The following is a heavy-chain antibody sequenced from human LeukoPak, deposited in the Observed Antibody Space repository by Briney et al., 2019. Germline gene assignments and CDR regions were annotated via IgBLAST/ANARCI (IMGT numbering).Heavy chain of an antibody. D-gene: IGHD2-2*03. CDR1: GGSINGGDYY. CDR3: ARAPPWINDY. Sequence: SQTLSLTCTVSGGSINGGDYYWSWIRQPPGKGLEWIGYIYYSGSTYYNPSLKSRVTISVDTSKNQFSLKLTPVTAADTAVYYCARAPPWINDYWGQGTLVTVSS. CDR2: IYYSGST. V-gene: IGHV4-30-4*08. J-gene: IGHJ4*02.